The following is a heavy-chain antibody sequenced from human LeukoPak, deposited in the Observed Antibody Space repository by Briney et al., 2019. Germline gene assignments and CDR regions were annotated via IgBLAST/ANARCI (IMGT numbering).Heavy chain of an antibody. CDR3: ARRRLGYYFDY. CDR2: INPRGST. Sequence: ASETLSLTCGVYGGSFSDYYWRWIRQPPGKGLEWIGEINPRGSTNYNPSLKSRVTLSADTSKNQFSLTLNSVTAADTAVYHCARRRLGYYFDYWGQGTLVTVSS. D-gene: IGHD5-24*01. V-gene: IGHV4-34*01. J-gene: IGHJ4*02. CDR1: GGSFSDYY.